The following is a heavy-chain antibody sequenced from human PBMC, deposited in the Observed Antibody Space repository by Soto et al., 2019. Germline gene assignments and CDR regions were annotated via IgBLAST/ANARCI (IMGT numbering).Heavy chain of an antibody. V-gene: IGHV4-30-2*03. D-gene: IGHD4-17*01. Sequence: SETLSLTCAVSGGSISSGVHSWSWIRQPPGRGLEWIGSIYHSGSTYYNPSLKSRVTISVDTSKNQFSLKLSSVTAADTAVYYCARMTTDAFDIWGQGTMVTVSS. CDR3: ARMTTDAFDI. CDR1: GGSISSGVHS. J-gene: IGHJ3*02. CDR2: IYHSGST.